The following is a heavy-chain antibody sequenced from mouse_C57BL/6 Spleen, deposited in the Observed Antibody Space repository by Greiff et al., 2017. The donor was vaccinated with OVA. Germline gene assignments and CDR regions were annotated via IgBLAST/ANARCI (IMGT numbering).Heavy chain of an antibody. CDR3: ARAAQATFLYYYAMDY. Sequence: EVKLMESGGGLVKPGGSLKLSCAASGFTFSDYGMRWVRQAPEEGLEWVAYISSGSSTIYYADTVKGRFTISRDNAKNTLFLQMTSLRSEDTAMYYCARAAQATFLYYYAMDYWGQGTSVTVSS. J-gene: IGHJ4*01. CDR2: ISSGSSTI. V-gene: IGHV5-17*01. D-gene: IGHD3-2*02. CDR1: GFTFSDYG.